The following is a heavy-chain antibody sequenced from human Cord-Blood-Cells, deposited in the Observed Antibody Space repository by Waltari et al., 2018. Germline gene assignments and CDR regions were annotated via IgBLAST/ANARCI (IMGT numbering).Heavy chain of an antibody. CDR2: TYYRSKCHN. D-gene: IGHD6-6*01. CDR3: ASDSSGYDK. Sequence: QLQLQHSGPGLVKHSQTLSLSCALSGDIVSSNSAAWDWIRQSSSRGLEWLGRTYYRSKCHNDYAISVKSRITINPDTSETQVPLQLNSVTPEDTAVYYCASDSSGYDKWGQGTLVTVSS. J-gene: IGHJ4*02. CDR1: GDIVSSNSAA. V-gene: IGHV6-1*01.